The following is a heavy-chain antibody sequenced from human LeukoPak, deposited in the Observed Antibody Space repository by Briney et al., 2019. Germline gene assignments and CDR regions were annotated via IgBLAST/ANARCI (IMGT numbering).Heavy chain of an antibody. CDR1: GGSISSYY. CDR3: GRIRDYYDSSGYYPSYYFDY. CDR2: IYYSGST. V-gene: IGHV4-59*01. D-gene: IGHD3-22*01. Sequence: PSETLSLTCTVSGGSISSYYWSWIRQPPGKGLEWIGYIYYSGSTNYNPSLKSRVTISVDTSKNQFSLKLSSVTAADTAVYYCGRIRDYYDSSGYYPSYYFDYWGQGTLVTVSS. J-gene: IGHJ4*02.